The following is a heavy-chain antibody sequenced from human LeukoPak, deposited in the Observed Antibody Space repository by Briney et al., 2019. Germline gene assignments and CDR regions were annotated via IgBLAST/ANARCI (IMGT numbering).Heavy chain of an antibody. D-gene: IGHD3-16*01. CDR2: ISSIGVGT. CDR3: VKDKEGTWGDC. Sequence: GGSLRLSCSASGFTFSSYAVHWVRQAPGKGLEYVSSISSIGVGTYYADSVKGRFTISRDNSKNTLYLQMSSLRVEDTAVYYCVKDKEGTWGDCWGQGTLVTVSS. CDR1: GFTFSSYA. J-gene: IGHJ4*02. V-gene: IGHV3-64D*06.